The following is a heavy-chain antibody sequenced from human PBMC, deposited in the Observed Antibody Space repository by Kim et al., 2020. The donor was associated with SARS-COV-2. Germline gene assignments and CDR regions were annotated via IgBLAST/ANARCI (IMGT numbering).Heavy chain of an antibody. V-gene: IGHV1-69*13. CDR3: ARDLGDGTNRVCPVSGP. Sequence: SVKVSCKASGGTFSSYAISWVRQAPAQGLEWMGGIIPIFCTANYAQQFQGRVTITADESTSTAYMELSSRRSEDTAVYYCARDLGDGTNRVCPVSGPWGEGTLVTVSS. D-gene: IGHD2-8*01. CDR1: GGTFSSYA. J-gene: IGHJ5*02. CDR2: IIPIFCTA.